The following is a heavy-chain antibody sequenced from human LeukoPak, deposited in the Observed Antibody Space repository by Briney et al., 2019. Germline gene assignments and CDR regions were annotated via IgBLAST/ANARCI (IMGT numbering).Heavy chain of an antibody. J-gene: IGHJ4*02. CDR2: IIPIFGTA. CDR1: GCTFSSYA. V-gene: IGHV1-69*13. D-gene: IGHD3-10*01. CDR3: TNYYYGSGSYYTYHY. Sequence: ASLRVSCKACGCTFSSYAISWVRQAPGQGLEWMGGIIPIFGTANYAQKFQGRVTITADESTSTAYMELSSLRSEDTAVYYCTNYYYGSGSYYTYHYWGQGTLVTVSS.